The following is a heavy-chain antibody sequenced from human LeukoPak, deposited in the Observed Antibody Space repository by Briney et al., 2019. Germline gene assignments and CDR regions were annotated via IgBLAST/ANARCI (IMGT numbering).Heavy chain of an antibody. CDR3: ARCTNGTRGLFDY. J-gene: IGHJ4*02. CDR2: INPNSGGT. CDR1: GYTFTGYY. D-gene: IGHD2-8*01. V-gene: IGHV1-2*06. Sequence: ASVKVSCKASGYTFTGYYMHWVRQAPGQGLEWMGRINPNSGGTNYAQKFQGRVTMTRDTSISTAYRELSRLRSDDTAVYYCARCTNGTRGLFDYWGQGTLVTVSS.